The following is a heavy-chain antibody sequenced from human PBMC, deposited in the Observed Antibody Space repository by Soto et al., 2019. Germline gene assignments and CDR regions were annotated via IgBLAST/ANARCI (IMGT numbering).Heavy chain of an antibody. CDR1: GGTFSSYA. CDR3: ARVISLEYSSSPNYYYGMDV. J-gene: IGHJ6*02. Sequence: SVKVSCKASGGTFSSYAISWVRQAPGQGLEWMGGIIPIFGTANYAQKFQGRVTITADESTSTAYMELSSLRSEDTAVYYCARVISLEYSSSPNYYYGMDVWGQGTTVTVSS. V-gene: IGHV1-69*01. CDR2: IIPIFGTA. D-gene: IGHD6-6*01.